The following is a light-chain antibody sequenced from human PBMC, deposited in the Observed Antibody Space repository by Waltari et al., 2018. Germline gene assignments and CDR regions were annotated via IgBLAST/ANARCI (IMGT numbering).Light chain of an antibody. V-gene: IGKV3-15*01. CDR2: GAS. J-gene: IGKJ4*01. Sequence: EIVMTQSPATLSVSPGERATLSCRASQSVSSNLAWYQQKPGQAPSLLIYGASTRAAGIPARFSGSGSGTEFSLPISSVQSEDFAVYYCQQYRNWPPLTFGGGTKVEIK. CDR1: QSVSSN. CDR3: QQYRNWPPLT.